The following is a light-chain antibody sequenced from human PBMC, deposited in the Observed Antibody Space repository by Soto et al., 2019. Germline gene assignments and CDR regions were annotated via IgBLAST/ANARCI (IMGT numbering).Light chain of an antibody. CDR3: QQYGSSPRT. CDR1: QSVISNY. Sequence: IVLTPAPGTLCWSPGERASLSGRATQSVISNYFACYHQQPRQAPRLLLYGASSSATAIPPRFSGSGSGTAFSPPTSSLEPEDFAVYYCQQYGSSPRTFGQGTKVDIK. CDR2: GAS. J-gene: IGKJ1*01. V-gene: IGKV3-20*01.